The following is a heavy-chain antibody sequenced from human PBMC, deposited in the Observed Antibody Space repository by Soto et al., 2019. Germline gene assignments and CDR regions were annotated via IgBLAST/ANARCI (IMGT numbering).Heavy chain of an antibody. J-gene: IGHJ4*02. Sequence: GGSLRLSCAASGFTVSSNYMIWVRQAPGKGLEWVSIIYSVGTTYYADSVKGRFTISRDNSKNTLYLQMNSLRAEDTAVYYCALAAAGTGLFDYWGQGTLVTVSS. CDR3: ALAAAGTGLFDY. V-gene: IGHV3-53*01. CDR1: GFTVSSNY. D-gene: IGHD6-13*01. CDR2: IYSVGTT.